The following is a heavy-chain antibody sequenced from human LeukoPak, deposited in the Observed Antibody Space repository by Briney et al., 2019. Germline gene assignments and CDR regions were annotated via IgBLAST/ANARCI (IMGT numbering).Heavy chain of an antibody. V-gene: IGHV1-69*02. CDR3: ASNPRSPDV. CDR2: IIPILGIA. CDR1: GYTFTGYY. Sequence: ASVKVSCKASGYTFTGYYMHWVRQAPGQGLEWMGRIIPILGIANYAQKFQGRVTITADKSTSTAYMELSSLRSEDTAVYYCASNPRSPDVWGKGTTVTVSS. J-gene: IGHJ6*04.